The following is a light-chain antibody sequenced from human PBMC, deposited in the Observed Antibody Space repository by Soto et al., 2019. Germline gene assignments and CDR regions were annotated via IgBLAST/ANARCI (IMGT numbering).Light chain of an antibody. Sequence: QSVLTQPPSASGAPGQRVTTSCTGSSANIGAAYNVDWYQQLPGTAPKLLIYGNNNRPSGVPARFSGSKSGTSASLAIAGLQAGDEGDYYCQSYDSSLSGYVFGTGTKVTVL. CDR2: GNN. CDR3: QSYDSSLSGYV. V-gene: IGLV1-40*01. CDR1: SANIGAAYN. J-gene: IGLJ1*01.